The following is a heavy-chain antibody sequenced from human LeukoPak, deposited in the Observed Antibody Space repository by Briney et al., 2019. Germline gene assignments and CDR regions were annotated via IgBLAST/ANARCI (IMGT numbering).Heavy chain of an antibody. CDR2: IYPSDSDT. CDR3: ARRTSSRKYDY. D-gene: IGHD6-13*01. V-gene: IGHV5-51*01. Sequence: GESLQISCKGSGYTFTSYWIGWVRQMPGKGLEWMAIIYPSDSDTRYSPSFQGHVTISADRSISTAYLQWSSLKASDTAIYYCARRTSSRKYDYWGQGTLVTVSS. CDR1: GYTFTSYW. J-gene: IGHJ4*02.